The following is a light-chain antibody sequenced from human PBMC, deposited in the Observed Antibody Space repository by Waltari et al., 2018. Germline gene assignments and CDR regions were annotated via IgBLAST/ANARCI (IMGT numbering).Light chain of an antibody. J-gene: IGKJ4*01. CDR1: QRVETC. V-gene: IGKV3-11*01. CDR2: DAS. Sequence: ASQRVETCLAWYQQRPGQSPRLRIYDASNRATGIPARFTGSGSETDFTLTISSLQPEDFAVYYCQQRRNWPLTFGGGTRVQI. CDR3: QQRRNWPLT.